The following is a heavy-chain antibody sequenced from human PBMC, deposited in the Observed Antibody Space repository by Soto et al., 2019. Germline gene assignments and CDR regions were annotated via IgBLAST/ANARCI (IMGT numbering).Heavy chain of an antibody. CDR1: GYSFTSYW. Sequence: GEYLKISCKGSGYSFTSYWIGWVRQMPGKGLEWMGIIYPGDSDTRYSPSFQGQVTISADKSISTAYLQWSSLKASDTAMYYCARTSAAGKYHYGMDVWGQGTTVTVSS. V-gene: IGHV5-51*01. CDR3: ARTSAAGKYHYGMDV. CDR2: IYPGDSDT. J-gene: IGHJ6*02. D-gene: IGHD6-13*01.